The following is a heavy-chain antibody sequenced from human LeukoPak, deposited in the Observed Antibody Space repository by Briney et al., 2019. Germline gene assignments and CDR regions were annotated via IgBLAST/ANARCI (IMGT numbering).Heavy chain of an antibody. Sequence: HGESLKISCKGSGYSFTTYWIAWVRQMPGKGLEWMGIIYPDDSDTRYSPSFQGQVTISADKSINTAYLQWSSLKASDTAIYYCARTYGSGTYYNRVGAFDIWGQGTMVTVSS. CDR3: ARTYGSGTYYNRVGAFDI. CDR1: GYSFTTYW. J-gene: IGHJ3*02. V-gene: IGHV5-51*01. CDR2: IYPDDSDT. D-gene: IGHD3-10*01.